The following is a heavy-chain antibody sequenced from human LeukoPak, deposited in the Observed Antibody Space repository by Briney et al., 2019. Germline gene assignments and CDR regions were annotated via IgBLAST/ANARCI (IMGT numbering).Heavy chain of an antibody. V-gene: IGHV3-74*01. CDR2: INSDGSST. CDR3: ARDRLYYYDSSGYLDY. J-gene: IGHJ4*02. CDR1: GFTFSSHW. D-gene: IGHD3-22*01. Sequence: GGSLRLSCAASGFTFSSHWMHWVRQAPGKGLVWVSRINSDGSSTSYADSVKGRFTISRDNSKNTLYLQMNSLRAEDTAVYYCARDRLYYYDSSGYLDYWGQGTLVTVSS.